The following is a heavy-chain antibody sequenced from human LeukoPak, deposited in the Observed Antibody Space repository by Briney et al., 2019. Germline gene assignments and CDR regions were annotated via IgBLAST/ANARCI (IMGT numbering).Heavy chain of an antibody. CDR2: ISSSSSTI. CDR1: GFTFSSYS. Sequence: GGSLRLSCAASGFTFSSYSMNWVRQAPGKGLEWVSYISSSSSTIYYADSVKGRFTISRDNAKNSLYLQMNSLRDEDTAVYYCARDLGLGSDFWSGYYTVPFDYWGQGTLVTVSS. J-gene: IGHJ4*02. CDR3: ARDLGLGSDFWSGYYTVPFDY. D-gene: IGHD3-3*01. V-gene: IGHV3-48*02.